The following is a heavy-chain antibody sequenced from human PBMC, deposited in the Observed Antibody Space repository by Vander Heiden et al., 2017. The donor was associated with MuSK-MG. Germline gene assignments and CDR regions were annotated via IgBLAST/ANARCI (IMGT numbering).Heavy chain of an antibody. CDR2: IRIKAYGGTT. Sequence: CTTSAFTFGDWAMSWVRQAPGKGLEWVGFIRIKAYGGTTDYSASVRGRFTISRDDSKSIAYLQMSSLKTEDTAVYYCTIHRSRDRVAVASIAYLQYWCQGTLVTVSS. J-gene: IGHJ1*01. CDR3: TIHRSRDRVAVASIAYLQY. V-gene: IGHV3-49*04. CDR1: AFTFGDWA. D-gene: IGHD6-19*01.